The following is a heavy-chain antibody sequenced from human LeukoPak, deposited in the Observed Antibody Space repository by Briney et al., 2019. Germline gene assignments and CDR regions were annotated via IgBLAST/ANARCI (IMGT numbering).Heavy chain of an antibody. CDR1: GFSFSGYG. D-gene: IGHD2-15*01. J-gene: IGHJ6*03. V-gene: IGHV3-30*02. CDR3: AKVMPPGRIRFYSYYMDV. Sequence: GGSLRLSCAASGFSFSGYGMHWVRQAPGKGLEWVAFIRYDGSNEYYADSVKGRFNISRDKSKNTLSLQMNGLRVEDTAVYYCAKVMPPGRIRFYSYYMDVWGKGITVTVS. CDR2: IRYDGSNE.